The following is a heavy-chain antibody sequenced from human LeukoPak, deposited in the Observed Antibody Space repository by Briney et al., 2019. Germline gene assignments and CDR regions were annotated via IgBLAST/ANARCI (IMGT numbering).Heavy chain of an antibody. CDR3: ARVEWSSWYEY. Sequence: PGGSLRLSCAASGFTFSSYWMSWVRQAPGKGLEWVANIKQDGSEKYYVGSVKGRFTISGDNAKNSLYLQMNSLRAEDTAVYYCARVEWSSWYEYWGQGTLVTVSS. V-gene: IGHV3-7*01. CDR1: GFTFSSYW. J-gene: IGHJ4*02. CDR2: IKQDGSEK. D-gene: IGHD6-13*01.